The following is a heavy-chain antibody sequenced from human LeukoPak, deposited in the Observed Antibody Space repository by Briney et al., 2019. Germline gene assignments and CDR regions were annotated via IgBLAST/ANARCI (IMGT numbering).Heavy chain of an antibody. J-gene: IGHJ3*02. D-gene: IGHD5-24*01. CDR2: ISSSSSYT. CDR1: GFTFRSYS. V-gene: IGHV3-21*01. CDR3: ARVRDGFLDAFDI. Sequence: GGSLRLSCAASGFTFRSYSMKWVRQAPGKGLEWVSSISSSSSYTYYADSVKGRFTISRDNAKNSLYLQMNSLGAEDTAVYYCARVRDGFLDAFDIWGQGTMVTVSS.